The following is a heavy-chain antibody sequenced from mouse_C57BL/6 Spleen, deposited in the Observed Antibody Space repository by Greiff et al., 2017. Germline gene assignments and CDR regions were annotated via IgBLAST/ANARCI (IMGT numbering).Heavy chain of an antibody. Sequence: FQLQQSGAELARPGASVKLSCKASGYTFTSYGISWVKQRTGQGLEWLGVIYPRSGNTDYNEKFKGTATLTADKSSSTAYMVLRSPSSEDSAVYCGARGDPVDAKDYWGQGTSVTVSS. CDR2: IYPRSGNT. CDR3: ARGDPVDAKDY. V-gene: IGHV1-81*01. D-gene: IGHD3-3*01. CDR1: GYTFTSYG. J-gene: IGHJ4*01.